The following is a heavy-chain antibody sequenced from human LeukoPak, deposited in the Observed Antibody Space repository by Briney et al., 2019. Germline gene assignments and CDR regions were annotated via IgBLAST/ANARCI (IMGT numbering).Heavy chain of an antibody. D-gene: IGHD3-10*01. CDR2: IYHSGST. V-gene: IGHV4-38-2*02. CDR1: GYSISSGYY. CDR3: ELIGADFDY. Sequence: SETLSLTCTVSGYSISSGYYWGCIRHPPGKGLEWIGSIYHSGSTYYNPSLKSRVTISVDTSKNQFSLKLSSVTAADAAVYYCELIGADFDYWGQGTLVTVSS. J-gene: IGHJ4*02.